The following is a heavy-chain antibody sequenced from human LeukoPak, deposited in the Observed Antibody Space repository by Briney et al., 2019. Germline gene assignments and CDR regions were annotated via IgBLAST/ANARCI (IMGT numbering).Heavy chain of an antibody. CDR2: ISGSGGST. CDR3: AKNHHLWNTLETYFDS. Sequence: GGSLRLSCAASGFTFSSYAMSWVRQAPGKGLEWVSAISGSGGSTYYADSVKGRFTISRDNSKNTLYLQMNSLRAEDTAVYYCAKNHHLWNTLETYFDSWGRETLVTVSS. CDR1: GFTFSSYA. D-gene: IGHD3-3*02. V-gene: IGHV3-23*01. J-gene: IGHJ4*02.